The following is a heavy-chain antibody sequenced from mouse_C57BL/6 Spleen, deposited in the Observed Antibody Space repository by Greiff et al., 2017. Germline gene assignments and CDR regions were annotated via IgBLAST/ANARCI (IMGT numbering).Heavy chain of an antibody. D-gene: IGHD2-4*01. CDR3: ARNYYDYSFAY. CDR2: ISSGSSTI. CDR1: GFTFSDYG. V-gene: IGHV5-17*01. Sequence: EVKLQESGGGLVKPGGSLKLSCAASGFTFSDYGMHWVRQAPEKGLEWVAYISSGSSTIYYADTVKGRFTISRDNAKNTLFLQMTSLRSEDTAMYYCARNYYDYSFAYWGQGTLVTVSA. J-gene: IGHJ3*01.